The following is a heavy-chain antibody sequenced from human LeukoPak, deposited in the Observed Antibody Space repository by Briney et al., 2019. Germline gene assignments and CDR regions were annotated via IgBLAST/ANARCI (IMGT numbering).Heavy chain of an antibody. CDR2: INHSGST. CDR3: ARGPYGGNPPRFFDS. D-gene: IGHD4-23*01. Sequence: SETLSLTCAVYGGSFSGYYWSWIRQPPGKGLEWIGEINHSGSTNYNPSLKSRVTISIDTSKNQFSLKVSSVTAADTAVYYCARGPYGGNPPRFFDSWGQETLVTVSS. CDR1: GGSFSGYY. V-gene: IGHV4-34*01. J-gene: IGHJ4*02.